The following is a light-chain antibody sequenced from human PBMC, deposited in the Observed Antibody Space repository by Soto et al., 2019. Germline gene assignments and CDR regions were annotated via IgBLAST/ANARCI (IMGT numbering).Light chain of an antibody. J-gene: IGLJ1*01. CDR3: SSYAGSIRYV. CDR2: EVS. CDR1: SSDVGGYNY. Sequence: QSALTQPPSASGSPGQSVTISCTGTSSDVGGYNYVSWYQQHPGKAPKLMIYEVSKRPSGVPDRFSGSKSGNTASLTVSGLQAEDEAEYYCSSYAGSIRYVFGTGTKVTVL. V-gene: IGLV2-8*01.